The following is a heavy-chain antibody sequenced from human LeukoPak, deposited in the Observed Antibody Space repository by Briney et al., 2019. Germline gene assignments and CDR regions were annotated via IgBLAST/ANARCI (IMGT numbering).Heavy chain of an antibody. CDR3: ARDSERPFDS. Sequence: GGSLRLSCAASGFTFSDYWMSWVRQAPGKGLVWVSHINSDGSTTTYADSVKGRFTISRDNAKNTLYLQMNSLRAEDTAVYYCARDSERPFDSWGQGTLVTVSS. V-gene: IGHV3-74*01. CDR2: INSDGSTT. D-gene: IGHD1-26*01. J-gene: IGHJ4*02. CDR1: GFTFSDYW.